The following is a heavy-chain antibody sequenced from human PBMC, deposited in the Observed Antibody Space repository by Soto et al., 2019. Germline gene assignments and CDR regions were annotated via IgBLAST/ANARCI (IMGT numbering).Heavy chain of an antibody. CDR2: ISGSGGST. V-gene: IGHV3-23*01. CDR1: GFTFSSYA. Sequence: GGSLRLSCAASGFTFSSYAMSWVRQAPGKGLEWVSAISGSGGSTYYADSVKGRFTISRDNSKNTLYLQMNSLRAEDTAVYYCAKAIAIFRVVAATLHPPSSFWYGMDVWGQGTTVTVSS. J-gene: IGHJ6*02. D-gene: IGHD2-15*01. CDR3: AKAIAIFRVVAATLHPPSSFWYGMDV.